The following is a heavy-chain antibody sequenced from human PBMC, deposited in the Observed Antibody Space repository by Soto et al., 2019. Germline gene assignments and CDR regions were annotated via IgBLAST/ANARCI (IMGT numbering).Heavy chain of an antibody. CDR2: TDPDGTT. V-gene: IGHV4-30-2*01. J-gene: IGHJ4*02. D-gene: IGHD5-18*01. CDR1: GGSFSDRRCS. CDR3: AITYSYGLFEY. Sequence: QLQLLESGSRLVKPSQTLSLTCAVSGGSFSDRRCSWSWIRQPPGKGLEWLDYTDPDGTTYYTSSLVSSVKISAEMSKRQFSLTLTSVTAAETAVYYCAITYSYGLFEYWGQGRLVTVSS.